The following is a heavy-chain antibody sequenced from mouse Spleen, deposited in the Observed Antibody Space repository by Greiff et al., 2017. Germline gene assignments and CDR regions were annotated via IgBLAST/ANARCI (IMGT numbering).Heavy chain of an antibody. Sequence: VHVKQSGPELVKPGASVKISCKASGYSFTDYNMNWVKQSNGKSLEWIGVINPNYGTTSYNQKFKGKATLTVDQSSSTAYMQLNSLTSEDSAVYYCARYGNYVDWFAYWGQGTLVTVSA. CDR2: INPNYGTT. J-gene: IGHJ3*01. CDR1: GYSFTDYN. V-gene: IGHV1-39*01. D-gene: IGHD2-1*01. CDR3: ARYGNYVDWFAY.